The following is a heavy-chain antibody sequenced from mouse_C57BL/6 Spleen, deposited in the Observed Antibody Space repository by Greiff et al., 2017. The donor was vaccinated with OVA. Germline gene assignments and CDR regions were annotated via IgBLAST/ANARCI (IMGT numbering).Heavy chain of an antibody. J-gene: IGHJ2*01. Sequence: QVQLKQSGPELVKPGASVKISCKASGYAFSSSWLNWVKQRPGKGLEWIGRIYPGDGDTNYNGKFKGKATLTADKSSSTAYMQLSSLTSEDSAVYFCARDYYDYEGYWGQGTTLTVSS. D-gene: IGHD2-4*01. CDR2: IYPGDGDT. CDR1: GYAFSSSW. V-gene: IGHV1-82*01. CDR3: ARDYYDYEGY.